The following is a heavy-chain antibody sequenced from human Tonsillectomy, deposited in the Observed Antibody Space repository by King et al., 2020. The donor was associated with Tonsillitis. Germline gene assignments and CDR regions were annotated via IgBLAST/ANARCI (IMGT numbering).Heavy chain of an antibody. V-gene: IGHV3-23*04. CDR1: GFTFSSCA. D-gene: IGHD5-24*01. CDR2: ISVSAGGT. CDR3: AKGWVEMDA. Sequence: VQLVESGGGLVQPGGSLRLSCAASGFTFSSCAMTWVRQAPGMRLEGVSAISVSAGGTYYADSVKGRFTISRDNSKNTLYLQMNSLRAEDTAVYYCAKGWVEMDAWGQGTLVTVSS. J-gene: IGHJ4*02.